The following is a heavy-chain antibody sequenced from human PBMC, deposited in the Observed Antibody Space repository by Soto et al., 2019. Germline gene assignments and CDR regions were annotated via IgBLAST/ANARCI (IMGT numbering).Heavy chain of an antibody. Sequence: GGSLRLSCAASGFTFSSYSMNWVRQAPGKGLEWVSYISSSSSTIYYADSVKGRFTISRDNAKNSLYLQMNSLRAEDTAVYYCARDPSNSGYDFIHWGQGTLVTVSS. J-gene: IGHJ4*02. CDR3: ARDPSNSGYDFIH. CDR2: ISSSSSTI. V-gene: IGHV3-48*01. CDR1: GFTFSSYS. D-gene: IGHD5-12*01.